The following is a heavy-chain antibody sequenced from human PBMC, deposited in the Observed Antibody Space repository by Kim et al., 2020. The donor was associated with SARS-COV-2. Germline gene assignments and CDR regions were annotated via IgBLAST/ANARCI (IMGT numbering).Heavy chain of an antibody. CDR2: FDPEDGET. CDR3: ATGDPVRPRWFDP. V-gene: IGHV1-24*01. CDR1: GYTLPDLS. Sequence: ASVKVSCKVSGYTLPDLSMHWVRQAPGKGLEWMGGFDPEDGETIYAQKFQGRVTMTEDTSTDTAYMELSSLRSEDTAVYYCATGDPVRPRWFDPWGQGTLVTVSS. J-gene: IGHJ5*02.